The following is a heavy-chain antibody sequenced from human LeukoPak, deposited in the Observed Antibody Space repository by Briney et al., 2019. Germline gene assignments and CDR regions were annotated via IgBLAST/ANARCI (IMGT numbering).Heavy chain of an antibody. V-gene: IGHV4-59*12. J-gene: IGHJ4*02. CDR1: GGSISSYY. D-gene: IGHD5-18*01. Sequence: SETLSLTCTISGGSISSYYWSWIRQPPGKGLEWIGYIYYSGSTNYNPSLKSRVTISVDTSKNQFSLKLSSVTAADTAVYYCARGARGYSYGYRFDYWGQGTLVTVSS. CDR2: IYYSGST. CDR3: ARGARGYSYGYRFDY.